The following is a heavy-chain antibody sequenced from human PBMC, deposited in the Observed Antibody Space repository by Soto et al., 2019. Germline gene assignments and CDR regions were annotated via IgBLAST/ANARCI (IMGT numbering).Heavy chain of an antibody. D-gene: IGHD2-2*01. V-gene: IGHV4-31*03. J-gene: IGHJ6*02. CDR3: ARVSDATYGMDV. CDR1: GGSISSGGYY. Sequence: SETLSLTCTVSGGSISSGGYYWSWIRQHPWKGLEWIGYIYYSGSTYYNPSLKSRVTISVDTSKNQFSLKLSSVTAADTAVYYCARVSDATYGMDVWGQGXTVTVYS. CDR2: IYYSGST.